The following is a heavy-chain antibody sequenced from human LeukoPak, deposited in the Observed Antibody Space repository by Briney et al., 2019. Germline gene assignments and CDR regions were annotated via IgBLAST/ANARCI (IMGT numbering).Heavy chain of an antibody. Sequence: GGSLRLSCAASGFTFSSYAMSWVRQAPGKGLEWVSAISGSGGSTYYADSVKGRFTISRDNSKNTLYLQVNSLRAEDTAVYYCAKETLRYFDWFPDYWGQGTLVTVSS. CDR3: AKETLRYFDWFPDY. V-gene: IGHV3-23*01. J-gene: IGHJ4*02. CDR1: GFTFSSYA. D-gene: IGHD3-9*01. CDR2: ISGSGGST.